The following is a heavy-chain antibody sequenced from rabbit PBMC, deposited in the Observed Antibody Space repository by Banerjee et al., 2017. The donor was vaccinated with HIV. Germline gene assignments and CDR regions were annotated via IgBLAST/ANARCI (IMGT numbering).Heavy chain of an antibody. D-gene: IGHD8-1*01. V-gene: IGHV1S45*01. CDR3: AREGAGGSYPM. CDR2: IYVGSSGST. Sequence: QEQLVESGGGLVQPEGSLALTCKASGFDFSSNAMCWVRQAPGKGLEWIACIYVGSSGSTYYANWAKGRFTISKTSSTTVTLQMTSLTAADTATYFCAREGAGGSYPMWGPGTLVTVS. CDR1: GFDFSSNA. J-gene: IGHJ6*01.